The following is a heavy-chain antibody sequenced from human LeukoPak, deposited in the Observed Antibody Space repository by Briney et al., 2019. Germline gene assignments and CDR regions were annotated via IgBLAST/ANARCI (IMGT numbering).Heavy chain of an antibody. CDR1: GFTVSSNY. J-gene: IGHJ3*02. CDR2: IYSGGST. V-gene: IGHV3-66*01. Sequence: PGGSLRLSCAASGFTVSSNYMSWVRQAPGKGLEWVSVIYSGGSTYYADSVKGRFTISRDNSKNTLYLQMNSLRAEDMAVYYCARELTGYQDAFDIWGQGTMVTVSS. D-gene: IGHD7-27*01. CDR3: ARELTGYQDAFDI.